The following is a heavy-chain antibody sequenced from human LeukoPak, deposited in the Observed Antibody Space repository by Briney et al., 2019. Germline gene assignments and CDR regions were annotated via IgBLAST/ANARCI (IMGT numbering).Heavy chain of an antibody. V-gene: IGHV3-23*03. CDR1: GFTFSSYG. CDR2: IYSGGST. Sequence: PGGSLRLACAASGFTFSSYGMGWVRQAPGKGLEWVSVIYSGGSTYYADSVKGRFTISRDNSKNTLFLQMNSLRAEDTAVYYCAKDDYYGSGSPFFDYWGQGTLVTVSS. D-gene: IGHD3-10*01. CDR3: AKDDYYGSGSPFFDY. J-gene: IGHJ4*02.